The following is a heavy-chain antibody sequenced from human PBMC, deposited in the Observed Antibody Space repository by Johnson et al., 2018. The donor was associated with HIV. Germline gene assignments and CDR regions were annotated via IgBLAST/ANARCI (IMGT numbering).Heavy chain of an antibody. V-gene: IGHV3-33*03. CDR1: GFAFSTYG. CDR2: MLYDGSNK. D-gene: IGHD3-16*01. Sequence: QVQLVESGGGVVQPGRSLRLSCAASGFAFSTYGMHWVRQAPGKGLEWVAVMLYDGSNKFYADSVKGRFTISRDTSKNTLHFQMNGLRVEDTAVYYCAKCIWGSSLIDAFDVWGQGTMVTVSS. CDR3: AKCIWGSSLIDAFDV. J-gene: IGHJ3*01.